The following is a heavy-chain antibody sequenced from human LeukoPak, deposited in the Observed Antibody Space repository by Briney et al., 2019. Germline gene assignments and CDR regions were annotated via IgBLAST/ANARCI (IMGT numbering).Heavy chain of an antibody. CDR2: IKQDGSEK. D-gene: IGHD2-8*02. J-gene: IGHJ3*02. V-gene: IGHV3-7*01. Sequence: PGGSLRLSCAASGFTFSSYWMSSVRQAPGKGLEWVANIKQDGSEKYYVDSVKGRFTISRDNAKNSLYLQMNSLRAEDTAVYYCARESGGALAYDAFDIWGQGTMVTVSS. CDR3: ARESGGALAYDAFDI. CDR1: GFTFSSYW.